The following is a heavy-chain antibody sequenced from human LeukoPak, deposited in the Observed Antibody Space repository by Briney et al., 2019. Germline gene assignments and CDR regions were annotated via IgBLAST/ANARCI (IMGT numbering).Heavy chain of an antibody. V-gene: IGHV3-11*04. CDR3: ARVCSNTSCWGAFDI. CDR2: ISSSGSSI. D-gene: IGHD2-2*01. Sequence: GGSLRLSCAASGFTFSDYYMNWIRQAPGKVLEWVSYISSSGSSIYYADSVKGRFTSSRDNAKNSLYLQMNSLRAEETAVYYCARVCSNTSCWGAFDIWGQGTMVTVSS. J-gene: IGHJ3*02. CDR1: GFTFSDYY.